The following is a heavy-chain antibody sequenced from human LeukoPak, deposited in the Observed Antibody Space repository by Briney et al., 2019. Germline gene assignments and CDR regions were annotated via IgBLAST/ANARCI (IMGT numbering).Heavy chain of an antibody. D-gene: IGHD3-3*01. CDR3: LIFPGR. J-gene: IGHJ4*02. CDR2: IKSRADGGTT. Sequence: PGGSLRLSCAASGFSVINAWMSWGRQAPGQGLEWVGRIKSRADGGTTGYAAPVEGRFSISRDDSENTLYLQMNSLQIDDTALYYCLIFPGRWGQGTLVTVSS. V-gene: IGHV3-15*05. CDR1: GFSVINAW.